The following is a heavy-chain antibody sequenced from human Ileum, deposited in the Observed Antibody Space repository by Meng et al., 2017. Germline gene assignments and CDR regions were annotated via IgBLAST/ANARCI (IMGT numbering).Heavy chain of an antibody. Sequence: ASVKVSCKASGYTFSRYGLHWVRQAPGQSLEWMGWINVANGYTKYSQKVQDRVTITRDTSASTAFLQLSSLRSEDTAVYYCARVPTFFYDTNGYYAFDVWGQGTMVPSPQ. J-gene: IGHJ3*01. V-gene: IGHV1-3*01. CDR1: GYTFSRYG. D-gene: IGHD3-22*01. CDR2: INVANGYT. CDR3: ARVPTFFYDTNGYYAFDV.